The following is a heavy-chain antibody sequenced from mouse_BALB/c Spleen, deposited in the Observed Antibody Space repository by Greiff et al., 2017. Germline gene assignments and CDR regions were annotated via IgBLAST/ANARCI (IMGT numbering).Heavy chain of an antibody. CDR3: ARVEGNKAWFAY. Sequence: EVKLMESGGGLVKPGGSLKLSCAASGFTFSSYAMSWVRQTPEKRLEWVASISSGGSTYYPDSVKGRFTISRDNARNILYLQMSSLRSEDTAMYYCARVEGNKAWFAYWGQGTLVTVSA. CDR2: ISSGGST. D-gene: IGHD2-1*01. J-gene: IGHJ3*01. CDR1: GFTFSSYA. V-gene: IGHV5-6-5*01.